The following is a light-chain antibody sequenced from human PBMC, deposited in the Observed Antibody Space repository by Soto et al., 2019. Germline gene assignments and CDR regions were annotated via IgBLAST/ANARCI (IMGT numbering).Light chain of an antibody. CDR2: AAS. Sequence: DIPMTQSPSSLSASLGDRVTITCRASQGIGNYLAWYQLQPGKVPKLLIYAASTLQSGVPSRFSGSGSGTDFTLTISSLQAEDVATYFCQKYNSAPRTFGQGTKVEI. V-gene: IGKV1-27*01. J-gene: IGKJ1*01. CDR3: QKYNSAPRT. CDR1: QGIGNY.